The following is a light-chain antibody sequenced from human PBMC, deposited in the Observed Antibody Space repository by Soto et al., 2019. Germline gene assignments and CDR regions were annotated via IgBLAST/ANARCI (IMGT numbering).Light chain of an antibody. V-gene: IGKV3-20*01. J-gene: IGKJ1*01. Sequence: EIVFTQSPCTLSLSPGDRATLSCRASQPVGSAYLAWYRQTLGQAPRPLIYATSSRATGISDRFSGSGSGTEFTLTISRLEPEDFAIYYCHQHGDSPWTFGQGTKVDIK. CDR1: QPVGSAY. CDR3: HQHGDSPWT. CDR2: ATS.